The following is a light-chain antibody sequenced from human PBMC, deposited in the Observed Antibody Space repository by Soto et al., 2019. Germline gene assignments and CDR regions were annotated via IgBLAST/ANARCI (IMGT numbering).Light chain of an antibody. CDR1: QSVNSN. J-gene: IGKJ1*01. CDR3: QQYKDWPLWT. CDR2: GAS. Sequence: EIVMTQSPATLSVSPGERATLSCRASQSVNSNLAWYQHKPGPAPRLLIYGASTRATGIPARFGGSGSGTEYTLTSSSLQSEECAVYYGQQYKDWPLWTVGQGTKVE. V-gene: IGKV3-15*01.